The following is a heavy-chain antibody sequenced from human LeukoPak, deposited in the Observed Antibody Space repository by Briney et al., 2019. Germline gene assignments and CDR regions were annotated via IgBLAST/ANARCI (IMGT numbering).Heavy chain of an antibody. D-gene: IGHD2-2*01. CDR1: GYTFTGYY. Sequence: ASVKVSCKASGYTFTGYYMHWVRQAPGQGLEWMGWINPNSGGTNYAQKFQGRVTMTRDTSITTAYMELSSLRSDDTAVYYCARDVGEYCSSTNCYASHYWGQGTLVTVSS. CDR3: ARDVGEYCSSTNCYASHY. J-gene: IGHJ4*02. CDR2: INPNSGGT. V-gene: IGHV1-2*02.